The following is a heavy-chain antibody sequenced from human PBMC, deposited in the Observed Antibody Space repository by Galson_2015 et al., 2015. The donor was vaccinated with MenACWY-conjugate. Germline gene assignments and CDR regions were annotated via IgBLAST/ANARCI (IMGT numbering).Heavy chain of an antibody. J-gene: IGHJ5*02. CDR1: GGSMTSYY. Sequence: SETLSLTCTVSGGSMTSYYWSWIRLPPGKGLEWIGYMYYSETPHYSPSLRGRVTISVDTSRKQFSLTLRSVTAADTAVYYCASGGTYPRRFLNWSDPWGQGTLVTVSS. D-gene: IGHD1-26*01. CDR2: MYYSETP. CDR3: ASGGTYPRRFLNWSDP. V-gene: IGHV4-59*01.